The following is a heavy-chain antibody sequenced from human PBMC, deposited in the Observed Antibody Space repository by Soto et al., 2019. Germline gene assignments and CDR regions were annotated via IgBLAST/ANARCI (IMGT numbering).Heavy chain of an antibody. V-gene: IGHV1-3*01. CDR2: INAGNGNT. CDR3: ATAIADDAFDI. J-gene: IGHJ3*02. Sequence: GGAVKVSCKASGYTFTSYAMHWVRQAPGQRLEWMGWINAGNGNTKYSQKFQGRVTITRDTSASTAYMELSSLRFEDTAVYFCATAIADDAFDIWGRGTMVTVSS. D-gene: IGHD2-2*01. CDR1: GYTFTSYA.